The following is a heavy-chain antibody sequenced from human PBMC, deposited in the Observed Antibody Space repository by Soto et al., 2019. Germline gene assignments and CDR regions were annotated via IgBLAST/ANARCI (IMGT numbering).Heavy chain of an antibody. J-gene: IGHJ4*02. CDR2: INSDGSST. D-gene: IGHD2-21*02. Sequence: GGSLRLSCAASGFTFSSYWMHWVRQAPGKGLVWVSRINSDGSSTSYADSVKGRFTISRDNAKNTLYLQMDSLRAEETAVYYCARSAYCGGDCYPRPFDSWAQGTRVTVSS. V-gene: IGHV3-74*01. CDR3: ARSAYCGGDCYPRPFDS. CDR1: GFTFSSYW.